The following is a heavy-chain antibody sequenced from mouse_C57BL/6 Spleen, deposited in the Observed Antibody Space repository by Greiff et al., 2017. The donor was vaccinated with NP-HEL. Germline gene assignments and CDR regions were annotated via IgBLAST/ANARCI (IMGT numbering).Heavy chain of an antibody. CDR3: ARYPYDYGGDWYFDV. CDR1: GFTFTDYY. CDR2: IRNKANGYTT. D-gene: IGHD2-4*01. V-gene: IGHV7-3*01. J-gene: IGHJ1*03. Sequence: EVKLVESGGGLVQPGGSLSLSCAASGFTFTDYYMSWVRQPPGKALEWLGFIRNKANGYTTEYSASVKGRFTISRDNSQSILYLQMNALRAEDSATYYCARYPYDYGGDWYFDVWGTGTTVTVSS.